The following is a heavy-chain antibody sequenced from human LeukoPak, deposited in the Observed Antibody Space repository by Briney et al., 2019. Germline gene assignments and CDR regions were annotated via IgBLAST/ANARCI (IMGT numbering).Heavy chain of an antibody. CDR2: ISGSGGST. J-gene: IGHJ6*02. CDR3: AREGGDSSSWFSNYYYYGMDV. Sequence: PGGSLRLSCAASGFTFSSYAMSWVRQAPGKGLEWVSAISGSGGSTYYADSVKGRFTISRDNSKNSLYLQMNSLRDEDTAVYYCAREGGDSSSWFSNYYYYGMDVWGQGTTVTVSS. D-gene: IGHD6-13*01. V-gene: IGHV3-23*01. CDR1: GFTFSSYA.